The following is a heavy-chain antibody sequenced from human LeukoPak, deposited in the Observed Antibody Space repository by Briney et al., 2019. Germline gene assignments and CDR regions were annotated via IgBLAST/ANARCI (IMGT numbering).Heavy chain of an antibody. V-gene: IGHV3-53*01. CDR2: IYGGGST. CDR1: GFTLSRNY. D-gene: IGHD5-24*01. CDR3: ARDRSDGNYYMVV. J-gene: IGHJ6*03. Sequence: GGSLRLSCAASGFTLSRNYMSWVRQAPGKGLEWVSVIYGGGSTSYADSVKGRFIISRDNSKNTLYLQMNSLRADDTAVYYCARDRSDGNYYMVVWGKGTTVIVSS.